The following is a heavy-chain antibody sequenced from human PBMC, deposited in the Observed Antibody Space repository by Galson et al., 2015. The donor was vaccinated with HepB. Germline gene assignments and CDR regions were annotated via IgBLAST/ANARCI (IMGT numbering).Heavy chain of an antibody. V-gene: IGHV2-70*01. CDR1: GFSLSTSGMC. J-gene: IGHJ4*02. D-gene: IGHD3-10*01. CDR3: ARAFALRFGELLGPYDY. Sequence: PALVKPTQTLTLTCTFSGFSLSTSGMCVSWIRQPPGKALEWLALIDWDDDKYYSTSLKTRLTISKDTSKNQVVLTMTNMDPVDTATYYCARAFALRFGELLGPYDYWGQGTLVTVST. CDR2: IDWDDDK.